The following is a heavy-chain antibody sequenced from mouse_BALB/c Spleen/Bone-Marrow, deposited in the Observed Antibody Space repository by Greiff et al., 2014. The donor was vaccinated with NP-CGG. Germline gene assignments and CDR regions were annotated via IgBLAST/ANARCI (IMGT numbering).Heavy chain of an antibody. CDR1: GFNIKDTY. Sequence: DVQLQESGAELVKPGASVKLSCTASGFNIKDTYMHWVKQRPEQGLEWIGRIDPANGNTKYDPKLQGKASITADTSSNTAYLQLSSLTSEDTAVYYCASYVYGYYFDYWGQGTTLTVSS. V-gene: IGHV14-3*02. D-gene: IGHD2-2*01. CDR3: ASYVYGYYFDY. J-gene: IGHJ2*01. CDR2: IDPANGNT.